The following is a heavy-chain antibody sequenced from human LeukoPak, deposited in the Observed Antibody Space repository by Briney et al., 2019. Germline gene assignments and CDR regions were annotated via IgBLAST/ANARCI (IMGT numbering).Heavy chain of an antibody. J-gene: IGHJ4*02. CDR1: GFTFSNDW. V-gene: IGHV3-74*01. CDR2: INSDGSRT. Sequence: PGGSLRLSCAASGFTFSNDWMHWVRQPPGKGLVWVSRINSDGSRTSYADSVKGRFTISRDNARNTLYVQLNSLRAEDTAVYYCARAVGATTYGNFEYWGQGTLVTVSS. D-gene: IGHD1-26*01. CDR3: ARAVGATTYGNFEY.